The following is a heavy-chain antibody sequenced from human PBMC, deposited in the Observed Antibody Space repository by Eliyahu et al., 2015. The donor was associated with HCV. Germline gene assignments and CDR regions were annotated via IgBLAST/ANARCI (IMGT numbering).Heavy chain of an antibody. Sequence: QLQLQESGPGLVRPSETLSLTCTVSGGSISSSSYYWGWIRQPPGKGLEWIASIYYSGSTYYNPSLKSRLTISVDTSKNQFSLRLTSVTAADTAVYYCARGEGIFGVVINNWFDPWGQGTLVTVSS. CDR2: IYYSGST. J-gene: IGHJ5*02. CDR3: ARGEGIFGVVINNWFDP. D-gene: IGHD3-3*01. CDR1: GGSISSSSYY. V-gene: IGHV4-39*01.